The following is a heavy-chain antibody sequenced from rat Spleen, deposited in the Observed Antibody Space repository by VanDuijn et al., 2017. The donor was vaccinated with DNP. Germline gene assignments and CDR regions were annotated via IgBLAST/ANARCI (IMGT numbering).Heavy chain of an antibody. Sequence: EVQLVESGGDLVQPGRSLKLSCVASGFTFNKYWMTWIRQVPGKGLEWVAAITSSGGSAYYPDSVKGRFTISRDNAKSTLYLQMDSLRSEDTATYYCARHRLYHNLFDYWGQGVMVTVSS. V-gene: IGHV5-31*01. CDR1: GFTFNKYW. D-gene: IGHD1-10*01. CDR2: ITSSGGSA. J-gene: IGHJ2*01. CDR3: ARHRLYHNLFDY.